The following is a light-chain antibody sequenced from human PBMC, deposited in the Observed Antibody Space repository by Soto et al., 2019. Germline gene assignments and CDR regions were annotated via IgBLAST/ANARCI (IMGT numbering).Light chain of an antibody. Sequence: EIVMMQSPSTLSLSPGERATLSCRASQSVSSTFLSWYQQKPGQAPRLLIFDASNRATGIPDRFSGSGSATDFTLTISRLEPEDFAVYFCQQYGNSPYTFGQGTKLEI. CDR2: DAS. J-gene: IGKJ2*01. CDR3: QQYGNSPYT. V-gene: IGKV3-20*01. CDR1: QSVSSTF.